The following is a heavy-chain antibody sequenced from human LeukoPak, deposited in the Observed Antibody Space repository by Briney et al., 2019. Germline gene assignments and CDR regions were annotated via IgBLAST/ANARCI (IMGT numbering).Heavy chain of an antibody. CDR1: GFTFSSYS. Sequence: PGGSLRLSCAASGFTFSSYSMNWVRQAPGKGLEWVSSISSSSSYIYYADSVKGRFTISRDNAKNSLYLQMNSLRAEDTAVYYCARDAAAAGTDYFDYWGQETLVTVSS. V-gene: IGHV3-21*01. D-gene: IGHD6-13*01. CDR3: ARDAAAAGTDYFDY. CDR2: ISSSSSYI. J-gene: IGHJ4*02.